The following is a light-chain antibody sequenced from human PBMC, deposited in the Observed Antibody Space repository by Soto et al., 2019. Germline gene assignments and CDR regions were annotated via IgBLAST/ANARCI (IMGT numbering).Light chain of an antibody. CDR3: CSYAGSSTWV. CDR1: SSDVGSYNF. V-gene: IGLV2-23*01. Sequence: QSALTQPASVSGSPGQSITISCTGTSSDVGSYNFVSWYQQHPGKAPKLMIYEGSKRPSGVSNRFSGSKSGNTAFLTISGLQAEDEADYYCCSYAGSSTWVFGTGTKLTVL. J-gene: IGLJ1*01. CDR2: EGS.